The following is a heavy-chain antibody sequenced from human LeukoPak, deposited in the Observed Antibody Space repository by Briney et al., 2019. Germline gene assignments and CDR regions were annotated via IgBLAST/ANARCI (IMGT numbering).Heavy chain of an antibody. D-gene: IGHD6-6*01. J-gene: IGHJ4*02. CDR1: GYTFTSYG. CDR2: ISAYNGNT. V-gene: IGHV1-18*01. Sequence: AASVKVSCKASGYTFTSYGISWVRQAPGQGLEWMGWISAYNGNTNYAQKLQGRVTMTTDTSTSTAYMELRSLRSDDTAVYYCARDSVYSSSSGPTFDYWGQGTLVTVSS. CDR3: ARDSVYSSSSGPTFDY.